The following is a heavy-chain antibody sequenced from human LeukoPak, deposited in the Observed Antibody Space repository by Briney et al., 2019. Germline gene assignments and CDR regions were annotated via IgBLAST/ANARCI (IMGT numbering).Heavy chain of an antibody. CDR1: GYDFTSYA. CDR2: INAGNGNT. Sequence: ASVKVSCEASGYDFTSYAMHWVRQAPGQRLEWMGWINAGNGNTKYSQKFQDRVTVTRDTSTSTAYMELSSLRSEDTAVYYCAKDEKGYYHDTSGYPDAFDIWGQGIMVTVSS. D-gene: IGHD3-22*01. CDR3: AKDEKGYYHDTSGYPDAFDI. J-gene: IGHJ3*02. V-gene: IGHV1-3*01.